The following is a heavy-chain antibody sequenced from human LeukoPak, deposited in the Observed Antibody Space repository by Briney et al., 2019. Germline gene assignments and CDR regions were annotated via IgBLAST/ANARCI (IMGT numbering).Heavy chain of an antibody. CDR1: GFTFDDYG. V-gene: IGHV3-20*04. D-gene: IGHD2-21*02. CDR2: INWNGGST. Sequence: GGSLRLSCAASGFTFDDYGMSWVRQAPGKGLEWVSGINWNGGSTGYADSVKGRFTISRDNAKNTLYLQMNSLRAEDTAVYYCAKSFAYCGGDCYSDYWGQGTLVAVSS. CDR3: AKSFAYCGGDCYSDY. J-gene: IGHJ4*02.